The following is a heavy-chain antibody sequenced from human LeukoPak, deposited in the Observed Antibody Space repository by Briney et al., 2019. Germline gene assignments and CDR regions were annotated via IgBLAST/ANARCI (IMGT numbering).Heavy chain of an antibody. CDR1: GGSISSYY. CDR3: ARDGNGYFDY. J-gene: IGHJ4*02. Sequence: SETLSLTCTVSGGSISSYYWSWIRQPPGKGLEWIGYIYYSGSTNYNPSLKSRVTISVDTSKNQFSLKLSSVIAADTAVYYCARDGNGYFDYWGQGTLVTVSS. CDR2: IYYSGST. V-gene: IGHV4-59*01. D-gene: IGHD1-1*01.